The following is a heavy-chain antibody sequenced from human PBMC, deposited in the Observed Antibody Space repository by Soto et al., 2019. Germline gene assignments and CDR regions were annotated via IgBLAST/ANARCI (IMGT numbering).Heavy chain of an antibody. CDR1: GYTFTSYG. CDR3: AKDGSLERRHYYFDY. CDR2: ISAYNGNT. J-gene: IGHJ4*02. D-gene: IGHD1-1*01. V-gene: IGHV1-18*01. Sequence: ASVKVSCKASGYTFTSYGISWVRQAPGQGLEWMGWISAYNGNTNYAQKLQGRVTMTTDTSTSTAYMELRSLRSDDTAVYYCAKDGSLERRHYYFDYWGQGTLVTVSS.